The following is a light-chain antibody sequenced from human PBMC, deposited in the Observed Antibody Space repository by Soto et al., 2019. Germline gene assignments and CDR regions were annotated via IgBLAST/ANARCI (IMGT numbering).Light chain of an antibody. V-gene: IGKV1-5*03. Sequence: DIQMTQSPSSLSASVGDRVTITCRASQVIRSYLNWYQQKPGKAPKLLIYKASSLEYGVPSRFSGSGSGTEFTLTISSLQPDDFATYYCQQYNTYAYTLGQGTRLEIK. CDR3: QQYNTYAYT. CDR2: KAS. CDR1: QVIRSY. J-gene: IGKJ5*01.